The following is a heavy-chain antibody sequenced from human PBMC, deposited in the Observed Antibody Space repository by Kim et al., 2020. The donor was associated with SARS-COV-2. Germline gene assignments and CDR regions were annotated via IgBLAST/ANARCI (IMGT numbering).Heavy chain of an antibody. Sequence: GGSLRLSCAASGFTFSSYGMHWVRQAPGKGLEWVAVISYDGSNKYYADSVKGRFTISRDNSKNTLYLQMNSLRAEDTAVYYCAIRSVGYDSELDAFDIWGQGTMVTVSS. J-gene: IGHJ3*02. D-gene: IGHD5-12*01. CDR3: AIRSVGYDSELDAFDI. CDR2: ISYDGSNK. CDR1: GFTFSSYG. V-gene: IGHV3-30*03.